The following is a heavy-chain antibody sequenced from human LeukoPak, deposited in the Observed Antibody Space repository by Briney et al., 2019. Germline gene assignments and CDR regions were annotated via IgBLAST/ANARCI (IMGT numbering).Heavy chain of an antibody. CDR1: GDSISSYY. J-gene: IGHJ4*02. CDR3: ARLTRHIASPDRYYLDY. D-gene: IGHD3-16*02. CDR2: IYTSGGT. Sequence: TSETLSLTCTVSGDSISSYYWSWIRQPPGKGLEWIGYIYTSGGTNYIPSLKGRVTISIDTSKNQFSLKLSSVTAADSAVYYCARLTRHIASPDRYYLDYWGQGTLVTVSS. V-gene: IGHV4-4*09.